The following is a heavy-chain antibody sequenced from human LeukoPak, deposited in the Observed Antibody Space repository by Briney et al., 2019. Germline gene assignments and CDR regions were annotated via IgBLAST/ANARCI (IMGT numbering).Heavy chain of an antibody. D-gene: IGHD6-13*01. Sequence: PGGSLRLSCVASGFTFSSYAMSWVRQAPGKGLEWVSVGSTYYADSVKGRFTISRDNSKNTLYLHMNSLRAEDTAVYYCAKTLQQLPRDYGMDVWGQGTTVTVSS. CDR1: GFTFSSYA. CDR2: GST. J-gene: IGHJ6*02. V-gene: IGHV3-23*01. CDR3: AKTLQQLPRDYGMDV.